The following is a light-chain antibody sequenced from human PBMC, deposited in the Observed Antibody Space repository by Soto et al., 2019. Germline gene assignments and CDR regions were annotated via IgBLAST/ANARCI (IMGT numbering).Light chain of an antibody. V-gene: IGKV3-15*01. CDR3: QQYNNWLWT. Sequence: EIVMTQSPATLSVSPGERATLSCRASQNISSNLACNQQKPGQAPRVLIEGASTRATGIPARFSGSGSGTEFTLTISSLQSEDFAVYYCQQYNNWLWTFGQGTKVEIK. J-gene: IGKJ1*01. CDR1: QNISSN. CDR2: GAS.